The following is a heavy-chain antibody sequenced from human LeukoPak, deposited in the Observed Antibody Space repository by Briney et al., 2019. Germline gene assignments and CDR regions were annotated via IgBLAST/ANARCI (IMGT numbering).Heavy chain of an antibody. CDR1: GFTFSSYS. CDR3: ASKVR. J-gene: IGHJ4*02. V-gene: IGHV3-21*01. D-gene: IGHD1-1*01. CDR2: ISSSSSYI. Sequence: GGSLRLSCAASGFTFSSYSMNWVRQAPGKGLEWVSSISSSSSYIYSADSVKGRFTISRDNAKNSLYLQMNSLRAEDTAVYYCASKVRWGQGTLVTVSS.